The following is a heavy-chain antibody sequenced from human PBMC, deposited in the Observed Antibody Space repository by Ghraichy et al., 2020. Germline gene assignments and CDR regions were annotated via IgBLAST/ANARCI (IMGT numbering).Heavy chain of an antibody. V-gene: IGHV2-70*11. J-gene: IGHJ4*02. D-gene: IGHD4-17*01. Sequence: QTLSLTCTFSGFSLSTSGMCVSWIRQPPGKALEWLARIDWDDDKYYSTSLKTRLTISKDTSKNQVVLTMTNMDPVDTATYYCARIRSGDYNSPMDYWGQGTLVTVSS. CDR3: ARIRSGDYNSPMDY. CDR1: GFSLSTSGMC. CDR2: IDWDDDK.